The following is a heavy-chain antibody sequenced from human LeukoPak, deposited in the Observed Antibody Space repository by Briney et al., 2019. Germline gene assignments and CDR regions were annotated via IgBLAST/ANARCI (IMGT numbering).Heavy chain of an antibody. V-gene: IGHV4-39*07. CDR1: GGSISSSSYY. J-gene: IGHJ4*02. Sequence: PSETLSLTCTVSGGSISSSSYYWGWIRQPPGKGLEWIGSIYYSGSTYYNPSLKSRVTISVDTSKNQFSPKLSSVTAADTAVYYCARENTGSYREFDYWGQGTLVTVSS. D-gene: IGHD1-26*01. CDR3: ARENTGSYREFDY. CDR2: IYYSGST.